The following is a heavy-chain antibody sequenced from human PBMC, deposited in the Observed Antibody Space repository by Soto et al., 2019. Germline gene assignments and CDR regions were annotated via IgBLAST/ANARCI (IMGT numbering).Heavy chain of an antibody. D-gene: IGHD5-18*01. V-gene: IGHV3-33*01. Sequence: GGSLRLSCAASGFTFSSYGMHWVRQAPGKGLEWVAVIWYDGSNKYYADSVKGRFTISRDNSKNTLYLQMNSLRAEDTAVYYCARDRGYGYYYGMDVWGQGTTVTVSS. CDR3: ARDRGYGYYYGMDV. CDR1: GFTFSSYG. CDR2: IWYDGSNK. J-gene: IGHJ6*02.